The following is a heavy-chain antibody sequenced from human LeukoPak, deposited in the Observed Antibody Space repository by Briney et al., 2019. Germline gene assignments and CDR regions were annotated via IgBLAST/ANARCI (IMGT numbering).Heavy chain of an antibody. D-gene: IGHD3-22*01. CDR3: ARDFIRHYYDSSGYYGY. CDR2: INPSGGSI. Sequence: ASVKVSCKASGYTFTSYYMHWVRQAPGQGLEWMGIINPSGGSISYAQKFQGRVTMTRDTSTSTVYMELSSLRSEDTAVYYCARDFIRHYYDSSGYYGYWGQGTLVTVSS. V-gene: IGHV1-46*01. J-gene: IGHJ4*02. CDR1: GYTFTSYY.